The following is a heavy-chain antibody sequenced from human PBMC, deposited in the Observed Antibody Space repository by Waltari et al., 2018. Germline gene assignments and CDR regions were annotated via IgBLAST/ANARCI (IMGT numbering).Heavy chain of an antibody. CDR2: SIPIFGPA. V-gene: IGHV1-69*06. CDR1: GGTFSSYA. J-gene: IGHJ6*02. D-gene: IGHD4-17*01. CDR3: AGDSPFYGDYVGGMDV. Sequence: QVQLVQSGAEVKKPGSSVKVSCKASGGTFSSYAISWVRQAPGQGLEWMGRSIPIFGPATYAQKFQGRVTITADKSTSTAYMELSSLRSADTAVYYCAGDSPFYGDYVGGMDVWGQGTTVTVSS.